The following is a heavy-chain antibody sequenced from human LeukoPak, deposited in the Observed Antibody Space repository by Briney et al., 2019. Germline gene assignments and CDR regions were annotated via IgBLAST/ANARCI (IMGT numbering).Heavy chain of an antibody. CDR2: IIPIFGTA. CDR3: ARGLGWELLGAFDI. CDR1: GYTFTSYA. V-gene: IGHV1-69*13. J-gene: IGHJ3*02. Sequence: GASVKVSCKASGYTFTSYAISWVRQAPGQGLDWMGGIIPIFGTANYAQKFQGRVTITADESTSTAYMELSSLRSEDTAVYYCARGLGWELLGAFDIWGQGTMVTVSS. D-gene: IGHD1-26*01.